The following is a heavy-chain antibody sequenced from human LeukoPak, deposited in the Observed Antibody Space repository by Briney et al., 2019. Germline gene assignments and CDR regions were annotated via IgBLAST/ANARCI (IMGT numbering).Heavy chain of an antibody. Sequence: SETLSLTCTVSGGSISSYYWSWIRQPPGKGLEWIGYIYYSGSTNYNPSLKSRVTISVDTSKNQFSLKLSSVTAADTAVYYCASLPDIGDAFDIWGQGTMVTVSS. D-gene: IGHD2-15*01. CDR1: GGSISSYY. CDR3: ASLPDIGDAFDI. CDR2: IYYSGST. V-gene: IGHV4-59*01. J-gene: IGHJ3*02.